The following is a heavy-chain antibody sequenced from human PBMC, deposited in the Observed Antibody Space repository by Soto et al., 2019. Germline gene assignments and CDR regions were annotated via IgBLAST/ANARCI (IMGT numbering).Heavy chain of an antibody. CDR1: AFAFTSSA. J-gene: IGHJ6*02. V-gene: IGHV1-58*01. Sequence: VNVSCKASAFAFTSSAVQRVRQARGQRLEWIGWIVVGSGNTNYSQKFQERVTITRDMSTSTAYMELSSLRSEDTAVYYCAAGLRYFYWLPYYYYGMDVWGQGTTVTVSS. D-gene: IGHD3-9*01. CDR3: AAGLRYFYWLPYYYYGMDV. CDR2: IVVGSGNT.